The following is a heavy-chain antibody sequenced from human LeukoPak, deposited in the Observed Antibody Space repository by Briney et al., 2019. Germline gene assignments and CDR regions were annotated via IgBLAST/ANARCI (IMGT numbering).Heavy chain of an antibody. Sequence: GGSLRLSCAASGFTFSSYGMHWVRQAPGKGLEWVAVISYDGSNKYYADSVKGRFTISRDNSKNTLYLQMNSLRAEDTAVYYCARGRKYRYCSGGSCYSGFDYWGQGTLVTVSS. V-gene: IGHV3-33*05. J-gene: IGHJ4*02. D-gene: IGHD2-15*01. CDR3: ARGRKYRYCSGGSCYSGFDY. CDR1: GFTFSSYG. CDR2: ISYDGSNK.